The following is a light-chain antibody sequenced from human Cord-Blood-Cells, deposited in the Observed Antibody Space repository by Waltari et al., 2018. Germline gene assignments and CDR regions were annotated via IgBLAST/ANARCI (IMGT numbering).Light chain of an antibody. CDR1: ALPKKY. V-gene: IGLV3-25*03. Sequence: SYELTQPPSVPVSPGQTARNTCSGDALPKKYAYWYQQKPGQAPVLVIYKDSERPSGIPERFSGSSSGTTVTLTISGVQAEDEADYYCQSADSSGTWVFGGGTKLTVL. CDR3: QSADSSGTWV. CDR2: KDS. J-gene: IGLJ3*02.